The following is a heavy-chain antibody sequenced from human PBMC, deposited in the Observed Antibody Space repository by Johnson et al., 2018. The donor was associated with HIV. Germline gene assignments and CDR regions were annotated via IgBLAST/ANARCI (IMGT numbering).Heavy chain of an antibody. D-gene: IGHD3-10*01. J-gene: IGHJ3*01. V-gene: IGHV3-74*02. CDR1: GFTFSAYW. CDR3: YCTGHFGAGSESKGTFDV. CDR2: IIRDATTA. Sequence: VQLVESGGALVQPGGSLRLSCAASGFTFSAYWMHWVRQAPGQGLVWVSRIIRDATTAIYADSVKGRFTISRDNSKNTLFLQMTRLRQDDTAVYSCYCTGHFGAGSESKGTFDVWGQGTMVTVSS.